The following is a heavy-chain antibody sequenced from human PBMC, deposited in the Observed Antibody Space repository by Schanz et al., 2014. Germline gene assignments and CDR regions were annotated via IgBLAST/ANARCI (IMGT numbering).Heavy chain of an antibody. CDR3: ARIGGSVFDY. D-gene: IGHD3-10*01. Sequence: QVPLVDSGGGLVKPGGSLRLSCTASGFPFSDSFMAWFRQPPGRGLEWVSYIGNGGVTIYYADSVKGRFTISRDNAKNSLYLQMNSLRAEDTAVYYCARIGGSVFDYWAQGTLVTVSS. CDR1: GFPFSDSF. CDR2: IGNGGVTI. J-gene: IGHJ4*02. V-gene: IGHV3-11*01.